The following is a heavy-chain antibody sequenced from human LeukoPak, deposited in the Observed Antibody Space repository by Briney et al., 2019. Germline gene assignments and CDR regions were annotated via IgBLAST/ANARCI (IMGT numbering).Heavy chain of an antibody. J-gene: IGHJ4*02. D-gene: IGHD2-2*02. V-gene: IGHV3-30-3*01. Sequence: PGGSLRLSCAASGFTFSSYAVHWVRQAPGKGLEWVAVISYDGSNKYYADSVKGRFTISRDNSKNTLYLQMNSLRAEDTAVYYCATHCSSTSCYMYWGQGTLVTVSS. CDR3: ATHCSSTSCYMY. CDR2: ISYDGSNK. CDR1: GFTFSSYA.